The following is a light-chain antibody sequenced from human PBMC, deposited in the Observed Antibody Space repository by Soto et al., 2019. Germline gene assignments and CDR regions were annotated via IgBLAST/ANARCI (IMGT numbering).Light chain of an antibody. CDR3: QQYYDPPQN. J-gene: IGKJ1*01. CDR1: QSVLYSSNNKNY. Sequence: DIVLTQSPDSLAVSLGERATINCKSSQSVLYSSNNKNYLAWYQQKPGQPPKLLIYWASTRESGVPDRFSGSGSGTDFTLTISSLQAEDVAVYYRQQYYDPPQNFGQGTKVEIK. V-gene: IGKV4-1*01. CDR2: WAS.